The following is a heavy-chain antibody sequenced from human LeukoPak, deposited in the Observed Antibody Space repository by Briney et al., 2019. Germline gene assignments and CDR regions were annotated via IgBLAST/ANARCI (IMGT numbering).Heavy chain of an antibody. V-gene: IGHV1-46*01. J-gene: IGHJ4*02. CDR1: GYTFTSYY. CDR3: ASSSSRLHYFDY. D-gene: IGHD6-6*01. CDR2: INPSGGST. Sequence: ASVKVSCKASGYTFTSYYMHWVRQAPGQGLEWMGIINPSGGSTSYARKFQGRVTMTRDMSTSTVYMELSSLRSEDTAVYYCASSSSRLHYFDYWGQGTLVTVSS.